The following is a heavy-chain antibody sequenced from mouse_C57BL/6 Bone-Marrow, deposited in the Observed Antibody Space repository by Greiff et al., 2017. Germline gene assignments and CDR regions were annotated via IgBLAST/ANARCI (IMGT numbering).Heavy chain of an antibody. CDR3: TTLYGNYFGYFDV. V-gene: IGHV14-4*01. J-gene: IGHJ1*03. CDR2: IDPANGDT. Sequence: EVQLQQSGAELVRPGASVKLSCTASGFNIKDDYMHWVKQRPEQGLEWIGWIDPANGDTEYASKFQGKATITADTSSNTAYLQLSSLTSEDTAVYYCTTLYGNYFGYFDVWGKGTTVTVSS. CDR1: GFNIKDDY. D-gene: IGHD2-1*01.